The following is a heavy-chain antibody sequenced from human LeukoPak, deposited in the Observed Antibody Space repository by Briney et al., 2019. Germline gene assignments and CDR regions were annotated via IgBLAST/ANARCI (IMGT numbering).Heavy chain of an antibody. D-gene: IGHD3-16*01. CDR2: INPSDGAT. CDR1: GYTFTMYY. V-gene: IGHV1-46*01. CDR3: AREQRAGLSGSLGGLFASYYTYYYMDM. Sequence: ASVKVSCKASGYTFTMYYIHWVRQAPGQGLEWMGMINPSDGATTYAQRFQGRVTMTRDMSSTTVYMDLRSLRSEETAVYFCAREQRAGLSGSLGGLFASYYTYYYMDMWGRGTTVVVSS. J-gene: IGHJ6*03.